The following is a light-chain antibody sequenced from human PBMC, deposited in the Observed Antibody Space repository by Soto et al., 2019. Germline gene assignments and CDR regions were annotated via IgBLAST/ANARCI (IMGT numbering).Light chain of an antibody. Sequence: ELVLTQVPGTLTLSPGAGATLSCRCSQSVSSSFLAWYQQKVGQAPRLLIYGAYSRATGIPDRFSGSGSGTDFTLTIRRMEPEDFAVYYCKKYGSSPRNFGKGTQREIK. J-gene: IGKJ5*01. CDR1: QSVSSSF. CDR2: GAY. CDR3: KKYGSSPRN. V-gene: IGKV3-20*01.